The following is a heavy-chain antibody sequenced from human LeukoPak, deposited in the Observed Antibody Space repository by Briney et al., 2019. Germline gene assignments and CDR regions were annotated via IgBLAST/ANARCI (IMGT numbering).Heavy chain of an antibody. CDR2: FDPEDGET. D-gene: IGHD4-11*01. J-gene: IGHJ5*02. V-gene: IGHV1-24*01. Sequence: TSVKVSCKVSGYTLTELSMYWVRQAPGKGLEWMGGFDPEDGETIYAQKFQGRVTMTEDTSTDTAYMELSSLRSEDTAVYYCAPRGGYSNNNWFDPWGRGTLVTVSS. CDR3: APRGGYSNNNWFDP. CDR1: GYTLTELS.